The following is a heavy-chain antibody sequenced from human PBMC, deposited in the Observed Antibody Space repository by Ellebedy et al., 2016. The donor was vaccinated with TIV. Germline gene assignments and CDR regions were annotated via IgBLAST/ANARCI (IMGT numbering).Heavy chain of an antibody. CDR3: AKTSKGGSYGYFDY. D-gene: IGHD1-26*01. V-gene: IGHV3-9*01. Sequence: GGSLRLXCAASGFTFDDYAMHWVRQAPGKGLEWVSGISWNSGSIGYADSVKGRFTISRDNAKNSLYLQMNSLRAEDTALYYCAKTSKGGSYGYFDYWGQGTLVTVSS. J-gene: IGHJ4*02. CDR1: GFTFDDYA. CDR2: ISWNSGSI.